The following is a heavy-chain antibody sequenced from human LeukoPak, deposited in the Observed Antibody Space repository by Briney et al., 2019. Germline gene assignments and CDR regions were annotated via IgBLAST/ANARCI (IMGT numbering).Heavy chain of an antibody. CDR3: ASTPYYYGSGSYFWWFDP. Sequence: SETLSLTCTVSGGSISSYYWSWIRQPPGKGLEWIGYIYYSGSTNYNPSLKSRVTISVDTSKNQFSLKLSSVTAADTAVYYCASTPYYYGSGSYFWWFDPWGQGTLVTVSS. V-gene: IGHV4-59*01. D-gene: IGHD3-10*01. CDR2: IYYSGST. CDR1: GGSISSYY. J-gene: IGHJ5*02.